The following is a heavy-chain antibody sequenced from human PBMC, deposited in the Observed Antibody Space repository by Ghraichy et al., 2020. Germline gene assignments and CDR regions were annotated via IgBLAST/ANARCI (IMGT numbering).Heavy chain of an antibody. CDR2: ISGSGGST. J-gene: IGHJ4*02. V-gene: IGHV3-23*01. CDR1: GFTFSSYA. Sequence: GGSLRLSCAASGFTFSSYAMSWVRQAPGKGLEWVSAISGSGGSTYYADSVKGRFTISRDNSKNTLYLQMNSLRAEDTAVYYCAKDTIFGVVTAKYYFDYWGQGTLVTVSS. D-gene: IGHD3-3*01. CDR3: AKDTIFGVVTAKYYFDY.